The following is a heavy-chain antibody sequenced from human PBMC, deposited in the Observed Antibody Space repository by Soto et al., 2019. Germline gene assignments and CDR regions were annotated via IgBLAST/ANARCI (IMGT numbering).Heavy chain of an antibody. CDR3: ARDNYGGKLDY. V-gene: IGHV4-31*03. D-gene: IGHD4-17*01. CDR1: GGSVLNCGYC. CDR2: IFFSGYT. Sequence: SETLSLTCTDAGGSVLNCGYCWNWIRHLPGEGLRWIGKIFFSGYTHYSPALKSRLFISIDTSKNQFSLKLSSVTAADTAIYYCARDNYGGKLDYWGQGTLVTVSS. J-gene: IGHJ4*02.